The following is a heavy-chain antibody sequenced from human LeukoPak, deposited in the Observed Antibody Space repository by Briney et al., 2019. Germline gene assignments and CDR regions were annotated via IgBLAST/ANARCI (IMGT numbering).Heavy chain of an antibody. V-gene: IGHV4-61*02. J-gene: IGHJ4*02. CDR3: AREVHGDIDY. D-gene: IGHD4-17*01. CDR2: IYTSGST. CDR1: GGSISSGSYY. Sequence: SETLSLTCTVSGGSISSGSYYWSWIRQPAGKGLVWIGRIYTSGSTNYNPSLKSRVTISVDTSKNQFSLKLSSVTAADTAVYYCAREVHGDIDYWGQGTLVTVSS.